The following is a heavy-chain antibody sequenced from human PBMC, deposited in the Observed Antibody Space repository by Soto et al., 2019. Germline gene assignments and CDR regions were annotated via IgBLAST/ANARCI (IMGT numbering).Heavy chain of an antibody. Sequence: QVQLVESGGGVVQPGRSLRLSCAVSGFTVSTYGRQWVRQAPGKGLEWVAVISRDGGTKYYADSVKGRFTISRDNSRNTLFLEMNSLRGDDMAVYYCTGEGASGYWGQGTLFTVSS. J-gene: IGHJ4*02. V-gene: IGHV3-30*03. CDR1: GFTVSTYG. CDR3: TGEGASGY. CDR2: ISRDGGTK. D-gene: IGHD2-8*02.